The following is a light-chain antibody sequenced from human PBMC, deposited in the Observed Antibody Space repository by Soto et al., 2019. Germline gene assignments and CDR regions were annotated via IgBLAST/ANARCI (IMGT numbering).Light chain of an antibody. CDR2: EGT. J-gene: IGLJ2*01. CDR3: SSSTNTNTLVI. V-gene: IGLV2-14*01. CDR1: SSDIGRYKF. Sequence: QSALTQPASVSGSPGQSITISCTGTSSDIGRYKFVSWFQQHPGKAPKLMFFEGTNRPSGVSNRFSGSKSGNTASLTISGLQAEDEAIYFCSSSTNTNTLVIFGGGTKLTVL.